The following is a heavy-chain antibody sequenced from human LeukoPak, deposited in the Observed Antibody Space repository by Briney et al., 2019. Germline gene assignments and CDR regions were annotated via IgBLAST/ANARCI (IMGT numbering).Heavy chain of an antibody. CDR2: IYTSGST. V-gene: IGHV4-61*02. CDR3: AIDVDSTMVDAFDI. J-gene: IGHJ3*02. D-gene: IGHD4/OR15-4a*01. Sequence: SQTLSLTCTVSGGSISSGSYYWRWIRQPAGKGLEWIGRIYTSGSTNYNPSLKSRVTISVDTPKNKLSLRLTSVTAADTAVYYCAIDVDSTMVDAFDIWGQGTMVTVSS. CDR1: GGSISSGSYY.